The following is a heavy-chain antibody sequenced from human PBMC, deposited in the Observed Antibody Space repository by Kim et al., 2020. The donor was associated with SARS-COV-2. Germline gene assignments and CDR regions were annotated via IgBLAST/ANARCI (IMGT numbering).Heavy chain of an antibody. Sequence: GGSLRLSCAASGFTFSSYAMHWVRQAPGKGLECVSAISSNGGSTYYANSVKARFTISRDNSKNTLYLQMGSLRAEDMAVYYCAREYCSSTSCYLDYYGMDVWGQGTTVTVSS. J-gene: IGHJ6*02. CDR3: AREYCSSTSCYLDYYGMDV. CDR1: GFTFSSYA. D-gene: IGHD2-2*01. V-gene: IGHV3-64*01. CDR2: ISSNGGST.